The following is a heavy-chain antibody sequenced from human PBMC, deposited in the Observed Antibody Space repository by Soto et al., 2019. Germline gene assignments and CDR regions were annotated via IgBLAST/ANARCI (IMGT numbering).Heavy chain of an antibody. CDR2: IWYDGSNK. CDR1: GFTFSSYG. V-gene: IGHV3-33*01. Sequence: LRLSCAASGFTFSSYGMHWVRQAPGKGLEWVAVIWYDGSNKYYADSVKGRFTISRDNSKNTLYLQMNSLRAEDTAVYYCARGGGQQWLPRYFDYWGQGTLVTVSS. J-gene: IGHJ4*02. D-gene: IGHD6-19*01. CDR3: ARGGGQQWLPRYFDY.